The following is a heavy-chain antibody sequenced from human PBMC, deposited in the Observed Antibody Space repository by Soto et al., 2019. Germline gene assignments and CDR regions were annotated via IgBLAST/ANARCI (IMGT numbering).Heavy chain of an antibody. D-gene: IGHD1-20*01. CDR2: IIPIFGTA. J-gene: IGHJ4*02. CDR1: GGTFSSYA. V-gene: IGHV1-69*06. CDR3: ARVVPNWNDVYYFDY. Sequence: GASVKVSFKASGGTFSSYAISWVRQAPGQGLEWMGGIIPIFGTANYAQKFQGRVTITADKSTSTAYMELSSLRSEDTAVYYCARVVPNWNDVYYFDYWGQGTLVTVS.